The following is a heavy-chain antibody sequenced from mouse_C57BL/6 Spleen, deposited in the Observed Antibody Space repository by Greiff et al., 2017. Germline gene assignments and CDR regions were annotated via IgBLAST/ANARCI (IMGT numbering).Heavy chain of an antibody. Sequence: VMLVESGPGLVQPSQSLSITCTVSGFSLTSYGVHWVRQSPGKGLEWLGVIWSGGSTDYNAAFISRLSISKDNSKSQVFFKMNSLQADDTAIYYCARKDYTLYAMDYWGQGTSVTVSS. D-gene: IGHD2-12*01. CDR1: GFSLTSYG. V-gene: IGHV2-2*01. J-gene: IGHJ4*01. CDR3: ARKDYTLYAMDY. CDR2: IWSGGST.